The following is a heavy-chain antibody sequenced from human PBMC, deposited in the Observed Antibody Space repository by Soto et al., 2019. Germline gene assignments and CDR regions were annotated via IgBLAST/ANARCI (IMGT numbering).Heavy chain of an antibody. V-gene: IGHV3-7*01. CDR2: IKQDGSEK. Sequence: GGSLRLSCAASGFTFSSYWMSWVRQAPGRGLEWVANIKQDGSEKYYVDSVKGRFTISRDNAKNSLYLQMNSLRAEDTAVYYCARIEDIVVVPAADWGQGTLVTVSS. D-gene: IGHD2-2*01. J-gene: IGHJ4*02. CDR1: GFTFSSYW. CDR3: ARIEDIVVVPAAD.